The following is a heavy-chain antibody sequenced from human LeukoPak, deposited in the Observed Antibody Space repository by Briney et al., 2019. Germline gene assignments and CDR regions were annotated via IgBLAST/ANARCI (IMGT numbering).Heavy chain of an antibody. V-gene: IGHV4-39*07. D-gene: IGHD2-2*01. Sequence: PSETLSLTCTVSGGSISSSSYYWGWIRQPPGKGLEWIGSIYYSGSTHYNPSLKSRVTISVDTSKNQFSLKLSSVTAADTAVYYCARLGCSSTSCYRANYWGQGTLVTVSS. CDR1: GGSISSSSYY. CDR2: IYYSGST. CDR3: ARLGCSSTSCYRANY. J-gene: IGHJ4*02.